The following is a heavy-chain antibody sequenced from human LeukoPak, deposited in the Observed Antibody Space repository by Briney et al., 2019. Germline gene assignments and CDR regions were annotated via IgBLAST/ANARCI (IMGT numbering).Heavy chain of an antibody. Sequence: GGSLRLSCAASGFTFSSYWMHWVRQAPGKGLVWVSRINSDGSSTSYADSVKGRFTISRDNAENTLYLQMNSLRAEDTAVYYCARGTGSGYGMDVWGQGTTVTVSS. D-gene: IGHD3-10*01. J-gene: IGHJ6*02. CDR3: ARGTGSGYGMDV. CDR2: INSDGSST. CDR1: GFTFSSYW. V-gene: IGHV3-74*01.